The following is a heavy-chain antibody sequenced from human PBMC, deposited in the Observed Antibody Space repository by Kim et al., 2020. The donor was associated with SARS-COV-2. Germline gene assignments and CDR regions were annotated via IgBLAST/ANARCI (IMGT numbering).Heavy chain of an antibody. V-gene: IGHV4-39*01. CDR2: IYYSGST. D-gene: IGHD2-15*01. CDR3: ARHVRGDRHLAATLAYYYYGMDV. CDR1: GGSISSSSYY. Sequence: SETLSLTCTVSGGSISSSSYYWGWIRQPPGKGLEWIGSIYYSGSTYYNPSLKSRVTISVDTSKNQFSLKLSSVTAADTAVYYCARHVRGDRHLAATLAYYYYGMDVWGQGTTVTVSS. J-gene: IGHJ6*02.